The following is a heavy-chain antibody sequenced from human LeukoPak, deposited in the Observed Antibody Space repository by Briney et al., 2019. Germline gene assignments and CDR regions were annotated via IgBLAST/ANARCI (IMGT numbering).Heavy chain of an antibody. V-gene: IGHV4-34*01. D-gene: IGHD3-16*02. Sequence: PGGSLRLSCAASGFTFDDYAMHWVRQAPGKGLEWIGEIHHDGRINYNPSLKSRVTLSVDKSKNQFSLRLNSVTAADTAMYYCARSHDHLWGNYPDYWGQGTLVTVSS. CDR1: GFTFDDYA. CDR2: IHHDGRI. CDR3: ARSHDHLWGNYPDY. J-gene: IGHJ4*02.